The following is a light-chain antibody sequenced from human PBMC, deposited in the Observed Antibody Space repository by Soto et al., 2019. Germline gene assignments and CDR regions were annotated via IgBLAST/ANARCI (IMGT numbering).Light chain of an antibody. CDR3: SSYAGSRNV. Sequence: QSLLTQPPSASGSPGQSVTISCTGTSSDVGGYNYVSWYQQHPGKAPKLMIYEVNKRPSVVPDRFSGSKSGNTASLTVSGLQAEDEADYYCSSYAGSRNVFGTGTKVTVL. J-gene: IGLJ1*01. V-gene: IGLV2-8*01. CDR1: SSDVGGYNY. CDR2: EVN.